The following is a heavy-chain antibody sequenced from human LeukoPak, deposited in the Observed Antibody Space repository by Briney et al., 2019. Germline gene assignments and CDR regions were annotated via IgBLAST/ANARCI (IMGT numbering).Heavy chain of an antibody. CDR1: GFTFSSYW. D-gene: IGHD5-18*01. CDR3: ARSVRTAMATGDAFDI. Sequence: GGSLRLSCAATGFTFSSYWMSWVRQAPGKGLEWVANIKQDGSEKYYVDSVKGRFTISRDNAKNSLYLQMNSLRAEDTAVYYCARSVRTAMATGDAFDIWGQGTMVTVSS. V-gene: IGHV3-7*01. J-gene: IGHJ3*02. CDR2: IKQDGSEK.